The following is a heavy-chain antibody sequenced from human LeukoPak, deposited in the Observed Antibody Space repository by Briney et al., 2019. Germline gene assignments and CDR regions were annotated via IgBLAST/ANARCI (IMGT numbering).Heavy chain of an antibody. D-gene: IGHD6-13*01. CDR3: ARDGAAAGSFRVYYYYYMDV. CDR1: GFTFSSYG. Sequence: GGSLRLSCAASGFTFSSYGMHWVRQAPGKGLEWVAVIWYDGSNKYYADSVKGRFTISRDNSKNTLYLQMNSLRAEDTAVYYCARDGAAAGSFRVYYYYYMDVWGKGTTVTVSS. J-gene: IGHJ6*03. CDR2: IWYDGSNK. V-gene: IGHV3-33*01.